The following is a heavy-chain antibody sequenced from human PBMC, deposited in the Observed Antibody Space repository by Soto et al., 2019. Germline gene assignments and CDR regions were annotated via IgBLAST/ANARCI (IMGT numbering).Heavy chain of an antibody. CDR2: ISSSSSYI. Sequence: GGSLRLSCAASGFTFSSYSMNWVRQAPGKGLEWVSSISSSSSYIYYADSVKGRFTISRDNAKNSLYLQMNSLRAEDTAVYYFARDQLVMEVAGTCGGYWGQGTLVTV. J-gene: IGHJ4*02. CDR3: ARDQLVMEVAGTCGGY. D-gene: IGHD6-19*01. V-gene: IGHV3-21*01. CDR1: GFTFSSYS.